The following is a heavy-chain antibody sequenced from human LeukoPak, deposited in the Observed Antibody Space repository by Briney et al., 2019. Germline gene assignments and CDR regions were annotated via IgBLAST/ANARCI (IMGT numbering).Heavy chain of an antibody. CDR2: ISGSGGST. V-gene: IGHV3-23*01. Sequence: GGSLRLSCAASGFTFSSYAMSWVRQAPGKGLEWVSAISGSGGSTYYADSVKGRFTISRDNSKNTLYLQMNSLRAEDTAVYYCAKARYSSRWAAEYFQHWGQGTLVTVSS. CDR3: AKARYSSRWAAEYFQH. CDR1: GFTFSSYA. J-gene: IGHJ1*01. D-gene: IGHD6-13*01.